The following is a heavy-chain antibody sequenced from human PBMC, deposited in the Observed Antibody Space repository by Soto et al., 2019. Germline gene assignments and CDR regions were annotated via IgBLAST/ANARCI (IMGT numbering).Heavy chain of an antibody. V-gene: IGHV4-31*03. CDR2: IYYSGST. Sequence: SETPSLTCTVSGGSISSGGYYWSWVRQHPGKGLEWIGYIYYSGSTYYNPSLKSRVTISVDTSKNQFSLKLSSVTAADTAVYYCARDQVTIFGVVPGPWGQGTLVTVSS. CDR1: GGSISSGGYY. J-gene: IGHJ5*02. CDR3: ARDQVTIFGVVPGP. D-gene: IGHD3-3*01.